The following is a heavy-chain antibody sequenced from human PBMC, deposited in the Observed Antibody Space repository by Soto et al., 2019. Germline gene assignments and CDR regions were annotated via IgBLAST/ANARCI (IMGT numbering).Heavy chain of an antibody. CDR1: GYTFTSYY. Sequence: GASVKVSCKASGYTFTSYYMHWVRQAPGQGLEWMGIINPSGGSTSYAQKFQGRVTMTRDTSTSTVYMELSSLRSEDTAVYYCASAGRYCSGGSCYSNWFDPWGQGTLVTVS. D-gene: IGHD2-15*01. CDR3: ASAGRYCSGGSCYSNWFDP. J-gene: IGHJ5*02. CDR2: INPSGGST. V-gene: IGHV1-46*01.